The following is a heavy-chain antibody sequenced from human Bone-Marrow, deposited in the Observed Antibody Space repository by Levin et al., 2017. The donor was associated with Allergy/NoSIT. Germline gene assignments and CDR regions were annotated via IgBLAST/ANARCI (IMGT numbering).Heavy chain of an antibody. CDR2: IYYSGST. V-gene: IGHV4-31*03. J-gene: IGHJ6*02. CDR3: ARDTAMVTAYYYGMDV. D-gene: IGHD5-18*01. CDR1: GGSISSGGYY. Sequence: SETLSLTCTVSGGSISSGGYYWSWIRQHPGKGLEWIGYIYYSGSTYYNPSLKSRVTISVDTSKNQFSLKLSSVTAADTAVYYCARDTAMVTAYYYGMDVWGQGTTVTVSS.